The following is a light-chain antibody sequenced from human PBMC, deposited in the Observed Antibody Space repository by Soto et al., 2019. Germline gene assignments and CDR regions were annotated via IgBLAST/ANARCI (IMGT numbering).Light chain of an antibody. V-gene: IGLV2-14*01. CDR1: SSDVGAYNY. CDR3: NSYTSSTTLV. J-gene: IGLJ2*01. CDR2: EVS. Sequence: QSVLTQPASVSGSPGQSITISCTGTSSDVGAYNYVSWYQQHPGKAPKLIIYEVSNRPSGVSNRFSGSKSGSTASLTISGLQAEDEADYYCNSYTSSTTLVFGGGTKVTVL.